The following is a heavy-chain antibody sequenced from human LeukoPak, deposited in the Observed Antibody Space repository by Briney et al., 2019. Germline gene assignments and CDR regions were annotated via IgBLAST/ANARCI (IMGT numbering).Heavy chain of an antibody. D-gene: IGHD2-21*01. J-gene: IGHJ3*02. Sequence: SETLSLTCTVSGGSVINYYWSWMRQPPGKGLEYIGHIYYSGSTDYNPSLTSRLAISVDNSMNQFSLKLISVSAADTAVYYCARLRLRYTRNGDSTSYEVFDIWGQGTVVTVSS. V-gene: IGHV4-59*08. CDR3: ARLRLRYTRNGDSTSYEVFDI. CDR1: GGSVINYY. CDR2: IYYSGST.